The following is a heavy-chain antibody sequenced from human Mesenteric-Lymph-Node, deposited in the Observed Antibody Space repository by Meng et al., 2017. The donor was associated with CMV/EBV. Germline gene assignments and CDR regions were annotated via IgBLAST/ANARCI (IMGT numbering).Heavy chain of an antibody. V-gene: IGHV4-4*02. CDR2: IYHSGST. Sequence: IGSSNWCSWVRQPPGKGLEWIGEIYHSGSTKYNPSLKSRVNISVDKSKNQFSLKLSSVTAADTAVYYCARGEYYYDSSGYLNWFDPWGQGTLVTVSS. CDR3: ARGEYYYDSSGYLNWFDP. J-gene: IGHJ5*02. CDR1: IGSSNW. D-gene: IGHD3-22*01.